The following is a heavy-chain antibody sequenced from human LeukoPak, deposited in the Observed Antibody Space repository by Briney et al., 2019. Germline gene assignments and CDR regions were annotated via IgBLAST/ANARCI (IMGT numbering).Heavy chain of an antibody. CDR3: TRANFAVDTYDY. V-gene: IGHV3-33*01. Sequence: PGGSLRLSCAASGFTFSKYGMHWVRQAPGKGLEWVAVIWYDGTKKYYADSVKGRFTISRDNSKSTLYLQMNSLRAEDTAVYYCTRANFAVDTYDYWGQGTLVTVS. J-gene: IGHJ4*02. D-gene: IGHD3-3*01. CDR1: GFTFSKYG. CDR2: IWYDGTKK.